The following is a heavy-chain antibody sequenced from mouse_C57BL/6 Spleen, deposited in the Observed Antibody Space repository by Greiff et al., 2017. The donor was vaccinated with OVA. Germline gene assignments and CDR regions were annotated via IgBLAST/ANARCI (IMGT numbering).Heavy chain of an antibody. Sequence: EVQVVESGGGLVKPGGSLKLSCAASGFTFSDYGMHWVRQAPEKGLEWVAYISSGSSTIYYADTVKGRFTISRDNAKNTLFLQMTSLRSEDTAMYYCARGDGSSFAYWGQGTLVTVSA. J-gene: IGHJ3*01. CDR3: ARGDGSSFAY. D-gene: IGHD1-1*01. CDR2: ISSGSSTI. V-gene: IGHV5-17*01. CDR1: GFTFSDYG.